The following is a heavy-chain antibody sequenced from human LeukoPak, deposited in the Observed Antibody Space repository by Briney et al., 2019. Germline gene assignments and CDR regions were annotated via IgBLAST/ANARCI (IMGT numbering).Heavy chain of an antibody. CDR3: AKGRDYYGSGSVY. J-gene: IGHJ4*02. D-gene: IGHD3-10*01. V-gene: IGHV3-23*01. Sequence: GGSLRLSCAASGFTFSSYAMSWVRQAPGEGLEWVSAISGSGGSTYYADSVKGRFTISRDNSKNTLYLQMNSLRAEDTAVYYCAKGRDYYGSGSVYWGQGTLVTVSS. CDR1: GFTFSSYA. CDR2: ISGSGGST.